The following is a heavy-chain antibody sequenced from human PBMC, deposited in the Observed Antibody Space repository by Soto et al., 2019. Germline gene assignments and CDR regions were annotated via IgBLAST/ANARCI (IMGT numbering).Heavy chain of an antibody. V-gene: IGHV3-73*01. Sequence: GGSLRLSCAASGFTFSGSAMHWVRQASGKGLEWVGRIRSKANSYATAYAASVKGRFTISRDDSKSTAYLQMNSLKTEDTAVYYCTRLIGPGYNWNDDYFDYWGQGTLVTVSS. J-gene: IGHJ4*02. CDR1: GFTFSGSA. D-gene: IGHD1-1*01. CDR2: IRSKANSYAT. CDR3: TRLIGPGYNWNDDYFDY.